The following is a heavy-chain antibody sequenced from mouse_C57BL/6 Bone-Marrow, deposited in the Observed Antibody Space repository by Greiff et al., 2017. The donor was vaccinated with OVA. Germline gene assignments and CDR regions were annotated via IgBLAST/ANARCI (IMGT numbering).Heavy chain of an antibody. V-gene: IGHV5-16*01. CDR3: ARCVYGSSLWAMDY. Sequence: DVKLVESEGGLVQPGSSMKLSCTASGFTFSDYYMAWVRQVPEKGLEWVANINYDGSSTYYLDSLKSRFIISRDNAKNILYLQMSSLKSEDTATYYCARCVYGSSLWAMDYWGQGTSVTVSS. D-gene: IGHD1-1*01. CDR1: GFTFSDYY. J-gene: IGHJ4*01. CDR2: INYDGSST.